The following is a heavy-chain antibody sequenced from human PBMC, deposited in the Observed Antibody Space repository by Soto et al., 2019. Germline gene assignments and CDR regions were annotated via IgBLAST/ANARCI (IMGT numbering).Heavy chain of an antibody. CDR1: GYTFTSYY. V-gene: IGHV1-46*01. CDR3: ARDQYYYDCSGYLTEY. Sequence: QVQLVQSGAEVKKPGASVKVSCKASGYTFTSYYMHWVRQAPGQGLEWMGIINPSGGSTSYAQKFLGRVSMTRVTSTSTVYTELSSLSSEDTAVFYCARDQYYYDCSGYLTEYWGQGTLVSVSS. D-gene: IGHD3-22*01. CDR2: INPSGGST. J-gene: IGHJ4*02.